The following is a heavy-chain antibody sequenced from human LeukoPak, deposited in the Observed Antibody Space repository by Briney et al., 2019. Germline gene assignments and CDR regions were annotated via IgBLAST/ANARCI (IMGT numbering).Heavy chain of an antibody. CDR1: ASTFTGYD. D-gene: IGHD3-10*01. CDR3: ARDGGLDYYGSGSSHNWFLP. V-gene: IGHV1-2*04. CDR2: INPNGGGT. Sequence: ASVNVSCKAAASTFTGYDMHWVRQAPGQGLEWMGWINPNGGGTDYAHKFHGWVTVIRDTSTITAYRDLSRLRSEDTEVYDCARDGGLDYYGSGSSHNWFLPWGEGTLVTGSS. J-gene: IGHJ5*02.